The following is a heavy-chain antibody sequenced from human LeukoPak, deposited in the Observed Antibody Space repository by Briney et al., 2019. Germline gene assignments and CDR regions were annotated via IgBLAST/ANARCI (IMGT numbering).Heavy chain of an antibody. J-gene: IGHJ4*02. V-gene: IGHV4-31*11. CDR3: ARGPRGPFDY. Sequence: PSQALSLTCAVSGGSISSGGYYWSWIRQHPGKGLEWIGYIYYSGSTYYNPSLKSRVTISVDTSKNQFSLKLSSVTAADTAVYYCARGPRGPFDYWGQGTLVTVSS. CDR2: IYYSGST. D-gene: IGHD3-16*01. CDR1: GGSISSGGYY.